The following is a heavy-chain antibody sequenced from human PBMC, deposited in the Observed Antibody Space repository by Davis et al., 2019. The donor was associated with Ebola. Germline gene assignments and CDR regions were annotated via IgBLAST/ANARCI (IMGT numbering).Heavy chain of an antibody. D-gene: IGHD2-2*02. CDR2: INPSGGST. CDR1: GYTFTSYY. Sequence: ASVKVSCKASGYTFTSYYMHWVRQAPGQGLEWMGIINPSGGSTSYAQKFQGRVTMTRDTSTSTVYMELSSLRSEDTAVYYCARELVQAAIPPYYYYGMDVWGQGTTVTVSS. CDR3: ARELVQAAIPPYYYYGMDV. V-gene: IGHV1-46*01. J-gene: IGHJ6*02.